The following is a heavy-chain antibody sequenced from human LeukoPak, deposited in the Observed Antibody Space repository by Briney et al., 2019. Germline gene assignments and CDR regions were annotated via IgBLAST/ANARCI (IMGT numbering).Heavy chain of an antibody. CDR1: GYTFTDYY. J-gene: IGHJ4*02. CDR2: IHTNSGDT. CDR3: ARGGTTTETTYPIDY. Sequence: GASVKVSCKASGYTFTDYYIHWVRQAPGQGLEWMGWIHTNSGDTNYAQNFQGRVTMTRDTSISTANMELSWLRSDDTAVYYCARGGTTTETTYPIDYWGQGTLVTVSS. D-gene: IGHD4-17*01. V-gene: IGHV1-2*02.